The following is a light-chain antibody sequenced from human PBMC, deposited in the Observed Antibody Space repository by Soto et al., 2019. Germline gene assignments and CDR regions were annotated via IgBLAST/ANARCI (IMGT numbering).Light chain of an antibody. V-gene: IGKV3-15*01. J-gene: IGKJ1*01. CDR1: QSVFSS. CDR2: GAS. CDR3: QQYDNWPQT. Sequence: EIVMTQSPATLSVSPGERATLSCRASQSVFSSLAWYQHKPGQAPRLLIYGASTRATGIPARFSGRGSGTEFTLTISSLQSVDFAVYYCQQYDNWPQTFGQGTKV.